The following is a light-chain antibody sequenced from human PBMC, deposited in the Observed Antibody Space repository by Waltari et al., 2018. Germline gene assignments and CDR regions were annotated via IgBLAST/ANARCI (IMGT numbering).Light chain of an antibody. CDR2: DAS. V-gene: IGKV3-20*01. Sequence: EIVLTQSPGTLSLSPGERATLSCRASQSVSRTLAWYQQKPGQGPRPLIYDASSRATGIPDRFSGSGSGTDFSLTISRLEPEDFAVYYCQKYGSLPATFGQGTKVEIK. CDR1: QSVSRT. CDR3: QKYGSLPAT. J-gene: IGKJ1*01.